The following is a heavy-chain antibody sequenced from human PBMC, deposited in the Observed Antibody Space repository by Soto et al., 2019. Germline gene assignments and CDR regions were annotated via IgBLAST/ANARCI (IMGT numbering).Heavy chain of an antibody. CDR1: GFTFSSYS. V-gene: IGHV3-48*02. D-gene: IGHD6-13*01. Sequence: GGSLRLSCAASGFTFSSYSMNWVRQAPGKGLEWVSYISSSSTIYYADSVKGRFTISRDNAKNSLYLQMNSLRDEDTAVYYCARGGPRIASAGDIWGQGTMVTVSS. CDR2: ISSSSTI. CDR3: ARGGPRIASAGDI. J-gene: IGHJ3*02.